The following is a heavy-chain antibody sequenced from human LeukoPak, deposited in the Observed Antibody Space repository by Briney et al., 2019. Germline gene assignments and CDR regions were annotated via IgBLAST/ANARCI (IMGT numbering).Heavy chain of an antibody. V-gene: IGHV4-39*01. D-gene: IGHD5-18*01. J-gene: IGHJ4*02. CDR2: IDYSGST. CDR1: GGSISSSTYY. CDR3: ALCSFGYGDYFDY. Sequence: PSETLSLTCTVSGGSISSSTYYWGWIRQPPGKGLEWIGNIDYSGSTHRNPSLKSRVSMSVDTSKRQFSLKLSPVTAADTAVYYCALCSFGYGDYFDYWGQGTLVTVSS.